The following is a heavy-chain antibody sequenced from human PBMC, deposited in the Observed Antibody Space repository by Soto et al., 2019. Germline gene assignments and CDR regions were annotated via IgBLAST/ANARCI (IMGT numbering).Heavy chain of an antibody. J-gene: IGHJ6*03. CDR1: GYTFTSYG. CDR2: ISAYNGNT. CDR3: AREGFGGYCSGGSCQSHYYMDV. D-gene: IGHD2-15*01. Sequence: ASVKVSCKASGYTFTSYGISWVRQAPGQGLEWMGWISAYNGNTNYAQKLQGRVTMTTDTSTSTAYMELRSLRSDDTAVYYCAREGFGGYCSGGSCQSHYYMDVWGKGTTVTVSS. V-gene: IGHV1-18*01.